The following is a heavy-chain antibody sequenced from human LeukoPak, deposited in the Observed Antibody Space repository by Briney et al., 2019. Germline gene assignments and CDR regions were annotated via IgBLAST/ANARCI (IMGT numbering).Heavy chain of an antibody. CDR2: IYHSGST. D-gene: IGHD1-26*01. V-gene: IGHV4-30-4*08. Sequence: SQTLSLTCTVSGGSISSGDYYWSWIRQPPGKGLEWIGSIYHSGSTYYNPSLKSRVTISVDTSKNQFSLKLSSVTAADTAVYYCARLPYIVGATTGLIWGQGTLVTVSS. CDR3: ARLPYIVGATTGLI. CDR1: GGSISSGDYY. J-gene: IGHJ4*02.